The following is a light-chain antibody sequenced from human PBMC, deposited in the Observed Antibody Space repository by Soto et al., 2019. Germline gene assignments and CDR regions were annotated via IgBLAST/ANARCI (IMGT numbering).Light chain of an antibody. CDR2: GAS. CDR3: MQATQFPRT. J-gene: IGKJ1*01. V-gene: IGKV3-20*01. CDR1: QSVSNNY. Sequence: EIVMTQSPATLSVSPGERATLSCRASQSVSNNYLAWYQQKPGQAPRLLIYGASNRATGIPDRFSGSGAGTDFTLKISRVEAEDVGVYYCMQATQFPRTFGRGTKVDIK.